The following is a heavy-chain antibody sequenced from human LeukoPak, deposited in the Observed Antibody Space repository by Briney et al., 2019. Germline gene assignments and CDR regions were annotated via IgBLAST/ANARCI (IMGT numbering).Heavy chain of an antibody. CDR1: GFTFSSYS. Sequence: GGSLRLSCAASGFTFSSYSMNWVRQAPGKGLEWVSSISSSSSYIYYADSAKGRFTISRDNAKNSLYLQMNSLRAEDTAVYYCARDYDFWSGPTFQEYYGMDVWGQGTTVTVSS. D-gene: IGHD3-3*01. J-gene: IGHJ6*02. CDR3: ARDYDFWSGPTFQEYYGMDV. CDR2: ISSSSSYI. V-gene: IGHV3-21*01.